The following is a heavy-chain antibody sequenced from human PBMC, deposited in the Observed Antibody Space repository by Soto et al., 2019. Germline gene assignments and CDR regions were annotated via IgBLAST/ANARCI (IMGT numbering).Heavy chain of an antibody. CDR1: GYTFTGYY. J-gene: IGHJ2*01. V-gene: IGHV1-2*04. CDR2: INPNSGGT. Sequence: QVQLVQSGAEVKKPGASVKVSCKASGYTFTGYYIHWVRQAPGQGLEWMGWINPNSGGTNYAQKLQGWVTMTRDTSISTAYLELNRLTSDDTAVYYGAGDVRLMAPFYYFALWGRCAVITVSS. CDR3: AGDVRLMAPFYYFAL. D-gene: IGHD2-21*01.